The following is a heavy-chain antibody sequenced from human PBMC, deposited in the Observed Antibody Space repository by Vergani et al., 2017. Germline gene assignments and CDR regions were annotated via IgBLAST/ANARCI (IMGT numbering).Heavy chain of an antibody. V-gene: IGHV3-30*02. CDR3: AKHFRGWGVNY. D-gene: IGHD3-16*01. CDR2: IQFDGSNQ. Sequence: QVQLVESGGGVVQRGGSLRLSCATSGFTLSNYDMQWIRQGPGKGLEFVAFIQFDGSNQYYADSVKGRFTLSRDFSKNTLYLQMNSLRTDDTATYYCAKHFRGWGVNYGGQGTQFMVS. CDR1: GFTLSNYD. J-gene: IGHJ4*02.